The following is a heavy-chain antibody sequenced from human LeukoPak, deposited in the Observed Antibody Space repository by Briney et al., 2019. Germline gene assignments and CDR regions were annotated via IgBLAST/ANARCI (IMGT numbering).Heavy chain of an antibody. J-gene: IGHJ6*02. D-gene: IGHD2-2*01. CDR1: GYTFTSYG. Sequence: ASVKVSCKASGYTFTSYGISWVRQAPGQGLEWMGWINAYNGNTNYAQKLQGRVTMTTDTSTSTAYMELSSLRSEDTAVYYCARDRVSTSSYYGMDVWGQGTTVTASS. CDR2: INAYNGNT. V-gene: IGHV1-18*01. CDR3: ARDRVSTSSYYGMDV.